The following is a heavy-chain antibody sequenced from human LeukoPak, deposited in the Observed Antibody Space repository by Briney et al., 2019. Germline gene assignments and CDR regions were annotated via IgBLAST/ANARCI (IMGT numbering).Heavy chain of an antibody. D-gene: IGHD6-19*01. Sequence: GESLKISCKGFGYTFTNYWIGWVRQLPGKGLEWMGIIYPGDSDTRYSPSFQGQVTISADKSISTAYLQWSSLKASDTAMYYCARRNVWYIDYWGQGTLVTVSS. J-gene: IGHJ4*02. CDR2: IYPGDSDT. CDR1: GYTFTNYW. V-gene: IGHV5-51*01. CDR3: ARRNVWYIDY.